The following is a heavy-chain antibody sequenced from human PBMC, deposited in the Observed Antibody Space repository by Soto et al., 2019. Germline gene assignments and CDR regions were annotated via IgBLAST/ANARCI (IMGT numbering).Heavy chain of an antibody. D-gene: IGHD3-22*01. V-gene: IGHV3-23*01. Sequence: GGSLRLSCAASGFTFSSYAMSWVRQAPGKGLEWVSAISGSGGSTYYADSVKGRFTISRDNSKNTLYLQMNSLRAEDTAVYYCAKDRGYYDSSGYYYSGPDAFDIWGQGTMVTVSS. J-gene: IGHJ3*02. CDR2: ISGSGGST. CDR1: GFTFSSYA. CDR3: AKDRGYYDSSGYYYSGPDAFDI.